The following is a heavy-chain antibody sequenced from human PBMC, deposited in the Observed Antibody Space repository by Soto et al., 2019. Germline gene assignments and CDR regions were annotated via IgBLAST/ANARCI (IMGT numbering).Heavy chain of an antibody. J-gene: IGHJ3*02. D-gene: IGHD2-15*01. CDR1: GGTFSSYA. CDR3: ARAEVVVVAPWTYDAFDI. CDR2: IIPIFGTA. V-gene: IGHV1-69*01. Sequence: QVQLVQSGAEVKKPRSSVKVSCKASGGTFSSYAISWVRQAPGQGLEWMGGIIPIFGTANYAQKFQGRVTITADESTSTAYMELSSLRSEDTAVYYCARAEVVVVAPWTYDAFDIWGQGTMVTVSS.